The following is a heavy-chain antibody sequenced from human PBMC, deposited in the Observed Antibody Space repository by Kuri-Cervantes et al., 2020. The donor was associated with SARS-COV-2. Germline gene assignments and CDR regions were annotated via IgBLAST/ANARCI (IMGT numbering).Heavy chain of an antibody. V-gene: IGHV3-30*18. D-gene: IGHD1-26*01. CDR2: ISYDGSNK. CDR3: AKEMGATKYFQH. J-gene: IGHJ1*01. CDR1: GFTFSSYG. Sequence: GGSLRLSCAASGFTFSSYGMHWVRQAPGKGLEWVAVISYDGSNKYYADSVKGRFIISRDNSKNTLYLQMNSLRAEDTAVYYCAKEMGATKYFQHWGQGTLVTVSS.